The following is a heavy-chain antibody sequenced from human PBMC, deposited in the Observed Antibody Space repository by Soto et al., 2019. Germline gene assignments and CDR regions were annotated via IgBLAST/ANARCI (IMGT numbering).Heavy chain of an antibody. V-gene: IGHV4-39*01. CDR1: GDSINSDKYY. CDR3: ARLEGLATISYYFDF. J-gene: IGHJ4*02. Sequence: QLQLQESGPGLVKPSETLSLPCSVSGDSINSDKYYWGWIRQPPGKGLEWIGSIYFRGNTYYNPSLQTRVTISRDKSKSQFSLKLNSVTAADSAVYFCARLEGLATISYYFDFWGQGALVTVSS. D-gene: IGHD3-9*01. CDR2: IYFRGNT.